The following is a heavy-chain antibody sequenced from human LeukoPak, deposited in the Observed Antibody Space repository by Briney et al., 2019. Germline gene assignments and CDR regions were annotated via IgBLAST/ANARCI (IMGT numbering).Heavy chain of an antibody. CDR3: ARDSSSSCFDY. D-gene: IGHD6-13*01. V-gene: IGHV3-7*01. CDR2: IKQDGSEK. Sequence: GGSLRLSCAVSGITFSDIWVSWVRQAPGKGLEWVANIKQDGSEKYYVDSVKGRFTISRDNAKNSLYLQMNSLRAEDTAVYYCARDSSSSCFDYWGQGTLVTVSS. CDR1: GITFSDIW. J-gene: IGHJ4*02.